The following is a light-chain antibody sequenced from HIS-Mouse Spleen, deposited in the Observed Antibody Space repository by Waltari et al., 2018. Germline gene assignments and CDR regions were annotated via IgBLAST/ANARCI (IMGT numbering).Light chain of an antibody. Sequence: QSALTQPASVSGSPGQSITIHCTGTSSYVGGYNYVFWYQQHPGKAPKLMIYDVSNRPSGVSNRFSGSKSGNTASLTISGLQAEDEADYSCSSYTSSSFNVVFGGGTKLTVL. V-gene: IGLV2-14*03. CDR3: SSYTSSSFNVV. CDR2: DVS. J-gene: IGLJ2*01. CDR1: SSYVGGYNY.